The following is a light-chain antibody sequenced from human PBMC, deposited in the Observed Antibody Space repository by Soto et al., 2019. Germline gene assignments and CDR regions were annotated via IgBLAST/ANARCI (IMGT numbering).Light chain of an antibody. Sequence: DIVMTQSPATLSVSPGDGATLSCRASQSVDSNLAWYQQKPGQAPRLLIYGASSRATGIPDRFSGSGSGTDFTLTISRLEPEDFAVYYCQQYGSSPPWTFGQGTKVDIK. CDR2: GAS. J-gene: IGKJ1*01. CDR3: QQYGSSPPWT. CDR1: QSVDSN. V-gene: IGKV3-20*01.